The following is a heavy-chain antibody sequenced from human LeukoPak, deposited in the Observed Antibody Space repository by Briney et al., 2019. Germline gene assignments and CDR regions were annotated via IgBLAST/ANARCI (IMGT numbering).Heavy chain of an antibody. CDR1: GYTFTYFG. J-gene: IGHJ3*02. D-gene: IGHD4-17*01. Sequence: ASVKVSCKTSGYTFTYFGITWVRQAPGQGLEWMGWISTYNGNAKYAQNLQGRVTMTTDTSTTTVYMELRSLRSDDTAVYYCARELEGNGDSPDNWGQGTMVTVSS. CDR3: ARELEGNGDSPDN. V-gene: IGHV1-18*01. CDR2: ISTYNGNA.